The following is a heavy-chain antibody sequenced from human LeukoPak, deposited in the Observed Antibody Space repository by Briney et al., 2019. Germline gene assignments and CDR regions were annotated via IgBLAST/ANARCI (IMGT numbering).Heavy chain of an antibody. CDR2: INPNSGGT. J-gene: IGHJ5*02. D-gene: IGHD6-13*01. CDR1: GYTFTGYY. CDR3: ASGDSSSSGYFGPYNWFDP. Sequence: RASVKVSCKASGYTFTGYYMHWVRQAPGQGLGWVGWINPNSGGTNYAQKFQGRVTMTRDTSISTAYMEMSRLRSDDTAVYYCASGDSSSSGYFGPYNWFDPWGQGTLVTVSS. V-gene: IGHV1-2*02.